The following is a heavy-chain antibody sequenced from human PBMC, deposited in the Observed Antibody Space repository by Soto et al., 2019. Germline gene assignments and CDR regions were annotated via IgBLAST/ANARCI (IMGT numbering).Heavy chain of an antibody. CDR3: ARDEGDGYNYYGMDV. J-gene: IGHJ6*02. Sequence: SETLSLTCTVSGGSISSGGYYWSWIRQHPGKGLEWIGYIYYSGSTYYNPSLKSRVTISVDTSKNQFSLKLSSVTAADTAVYYCARDEGDGYNYYGMDVWGQGTRVTVSS. V-gene: IGHV4-31*03. CDR1: GGSISSGGYY. D-gene: IGHD1-26*01. CDR2: IYYSGST.